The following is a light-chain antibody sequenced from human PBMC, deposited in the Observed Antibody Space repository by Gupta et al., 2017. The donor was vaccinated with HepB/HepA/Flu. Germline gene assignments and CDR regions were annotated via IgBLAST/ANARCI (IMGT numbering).Light chain of an antibody. CDR1: QSISSY. V-gene: IGKV1-39*01. J-gene: IGKJ4*01. Sequence: DIQMTQSPSSLSASVGDRVTITCRASQSISSYLNWYQQKPGKAPKLLIYAASSLQSGVPSRFSWSGSGTGFTLTISRLQPEGFATYFCQQSYSTPLTFGGGTKVEIK. CDR2: AAS. CDR3: QQSYSTPLT.